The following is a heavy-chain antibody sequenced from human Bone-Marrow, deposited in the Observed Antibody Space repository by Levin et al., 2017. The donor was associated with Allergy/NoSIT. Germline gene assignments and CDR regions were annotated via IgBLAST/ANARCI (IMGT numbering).Heavy chain of an antibody. J-gene: IGHJ4*02. CDR2: IKSKTDGGTT. Sequence: SCAASGFTFSNAWVNWVRQAPGKGLEWVGHIKSKTDGGTTDYAAPVKGRFTISRDDSENTLYLQMNSLKTEDTAEYYCTTDKPEYEFWSGYYRFDYWGQGTLVTVSS. CDR3: TTDKPEYEFWSGYYRFDY. V-gene: IGHV3-15*01. CDR1: GFTFSNAW. D-gene: IGHD3-3*01.